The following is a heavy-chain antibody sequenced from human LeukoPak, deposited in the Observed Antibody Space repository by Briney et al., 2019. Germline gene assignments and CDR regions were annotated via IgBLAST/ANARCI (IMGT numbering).Heavy chain of an antibody. V-gene: IGHV4-39*07. Sequence: PSETLSLTCTVSGDSISSRSYYWGWIRQPPGKGLEWIGSIYYSGSTYYNPSLKSRVTISVNTSKNQFSLKLSSVTAADTAVYYCARDYWLLDYWGQGTLVTVSS. D-gene: IGHD2-15*01. CDR2: IYYSGST. J-gene: IGHJ4*02. CDR3: ARDYWLLDY. CDR1: GDSISSRSYY.